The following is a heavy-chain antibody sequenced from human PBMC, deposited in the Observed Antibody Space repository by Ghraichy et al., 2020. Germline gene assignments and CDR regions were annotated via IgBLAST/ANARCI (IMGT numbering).Heavy chain of an antibody. J-gene: IGHJ4*02. CDR1: GGSISSYNYY. V-gene: IGHV4-39*01. CDR3: ARRPRMSPVTTKD. D-gene: IGHD4-17*01. CDR2: IYYRGTT. Sequence: SQTLSLTCTVSGGSISSYNYYWAWVRQAPGKGLEWIGAIYYRGTTYYAPSLQSRVTMSVDTSKNQFFLSLTSVTAADTAVYFCARRPRMSPVTTKDWGQGTLFPVSA.